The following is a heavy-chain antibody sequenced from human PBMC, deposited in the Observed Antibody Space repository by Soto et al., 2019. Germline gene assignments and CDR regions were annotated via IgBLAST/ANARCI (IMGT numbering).Heavy chain of an antibody. CDR3: ASSLGDPYYYDSSGYYENWFDP. CDR2: IYYSGST. Sequence: SETLSLTCTVSGGSISSGDYYWSWIRQPPGKGLEWIGYIYYSGSTYYNPSLKSRVTISVDTSKNQFSLKLSSVTAADTAVYHCASSLGDPYYYDSSGYYENWFDPWGQGTLVTVSS. J-gene: IGHJ5*02. CDR1: GGSISSGDYY. D-gene: IGHD3-22*01. V-gene: IGHV4-30-4*01.